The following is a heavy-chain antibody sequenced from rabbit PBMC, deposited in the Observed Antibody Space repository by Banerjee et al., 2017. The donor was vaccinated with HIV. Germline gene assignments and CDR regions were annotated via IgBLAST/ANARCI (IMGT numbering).Heavy chain of an antibody. J-gene: IGHJ4*01. CDR2: INTSSGNA. Sequence: QEQLEESGGDLVKPEGSLTLTCTASGFSFSNKYVMCWVRQAPGKGLEWIACINTSSGNAVYASWAKGRFTISRTSSTTVTLQMTSLTAADTATYFCAGDLAAVTGGNFGLWGPGTLVTVS. CDR3: AGDLAAVTGGNFGL. D-gene: IGHD7-1*01. CDR1: GFSFSNKYV. V-gene: IGHV1S45*01.